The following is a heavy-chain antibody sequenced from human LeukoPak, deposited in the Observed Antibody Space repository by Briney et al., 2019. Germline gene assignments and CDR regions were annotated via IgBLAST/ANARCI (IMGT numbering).Heavy chain of an antibody. V-gene: IGHV3-9*01. J-gene: IGHJ4*02. CDR2: ISWNSGSI. CDR3: TKDLVLGGTTGFDY. CDR1: GFTFDDYA. D-gene: IGHD3-16*01. Sequence: PGRSLRLSCAASGFTFDDYAMHWVRQAPGKGLEWVSGISWNSGSIGYADSVKGRFTISRDNAKNSLYLQMNSLRAEDTALYYCTKDLVLGGTTGFDYWGQGTLVTVSS.